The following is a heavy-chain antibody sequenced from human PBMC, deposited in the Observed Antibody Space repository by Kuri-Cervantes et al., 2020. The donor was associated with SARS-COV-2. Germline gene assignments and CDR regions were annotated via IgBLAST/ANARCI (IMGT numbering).Heavy chain of an antibody. Sequence: GGSLRLSCAASGFTFSSYWMHWVRQAPGKGLVWVSRINSDGSSTSYADSVKGRFTISRDNSKNTLYLQMNSLRAEDTAVYYCATTDYYDSSGLDYWGQGTLVTVSS. CDR3: ATTDYYDSSGLDY. J-gene: IGHJ4*02. V-gene: IGHV3-74*01. CDR2: INSDGSST. D-gene: IGHD3-22*01. CDR1: GFTFSSYW.